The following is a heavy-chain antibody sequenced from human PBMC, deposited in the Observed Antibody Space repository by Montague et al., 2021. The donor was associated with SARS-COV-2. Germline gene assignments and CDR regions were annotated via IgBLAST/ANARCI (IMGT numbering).Heavy chain of an antibody. D-gene: IGHD4-17*01. CDR3: ARHRNYGDHSLDNWFHP. CDR2: IYNSGTT. J-gene: IGHJ5*02. CDR1: GDSTSCPNCY. V-gene: IGHV4-39*01. Sequence: SETRSLTCTVSGDSTSCPNCYWGWIRQAPGKGLDWIGTIYNSGTTYYNPSLKGRLTISIDTSKNQFSLKLTSVTAADTAVYYCARHRNYGDHSLDNWFHPWGQGTLVTVSS.